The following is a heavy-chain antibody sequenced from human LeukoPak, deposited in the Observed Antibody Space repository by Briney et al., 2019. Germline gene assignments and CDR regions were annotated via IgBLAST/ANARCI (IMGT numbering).Heavy chain of an antibody. J-gene: IGHJ4*02. Sequence: GGSLRLSCAAPGIIFSSYSMNWVRQAPGKGLEGVSSISSSSSYIYYADSVKGRFTISRDNAKNSLYLQMNSLRAEDTAVYYCAVTYYDFWSGYSHWGQGTLVTVSS. V-gene: IGHV3-21*01. CDR3: AVTYYDFWSGYSH. CDR1: GIIFSSYS. D-gene: IGHD3-3*01. CDR2: ISSSSSYI.